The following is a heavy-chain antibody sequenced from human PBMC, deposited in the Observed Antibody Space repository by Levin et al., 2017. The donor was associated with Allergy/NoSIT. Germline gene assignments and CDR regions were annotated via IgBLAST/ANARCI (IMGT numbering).Heavy chain of an antibody. J-gene: IGHJ6*02. CDR1: GYTFTSYG. CDR3: ARDGYGDYFPATDSPHYYDDGMDV. V-gene: IGHV1-18*01. CDR2: ISAYNGNT. D-gene: IGHD4-17*01. Sequence: EASVKVSCKASGYTFTSYGISWVRQAPGQGLEWMGWISAYNGNTNYAQKLQGRVTMTTDTSTSTAYMELRSLRSDDTAVYYCARDGYGDYFPATDSPHYYDDGMDVWGQGTTVTVSS.